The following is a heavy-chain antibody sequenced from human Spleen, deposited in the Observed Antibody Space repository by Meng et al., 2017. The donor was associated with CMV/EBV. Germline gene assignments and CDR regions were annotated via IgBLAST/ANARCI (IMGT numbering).Heavy chain of an antibody. J-gene: IGHJ4*02. D-gene: IGHD3-3*01. Sequence: SGCSIAGGGYFWSWIRQHPGKGLEWIGYIYYSGSTYYNPSLKSRVTISVETSKNQFSLRLRSVTAADTAVYYCARVETRVTIFGVESWGQGTLVTVSS. V-gene: IGHV4-31*02. CDR1: GCSIAGGGYF. CDR2: IYYSGST. CDR3: ARVETRVTIFGVES.